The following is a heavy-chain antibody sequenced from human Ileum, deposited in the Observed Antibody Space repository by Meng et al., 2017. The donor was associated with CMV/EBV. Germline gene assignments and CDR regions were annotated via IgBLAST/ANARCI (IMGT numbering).Heavy chain of an antibody. V-gene: IGHV3-21*01. CDR3: ARKIVRATIDY. Sequence: SWAASGFSFNTVSFNWVRQAPGKGLEWVSAISDSSTFIYYADSVKGRFTISRDDAKNSVYLQMNSLRAEDTAVYYCARKIVRATIDYWGQGTLVTVSS. J-gene: IGHJ4*02. D-gene: IGHD1-26*01. CDR1: GFSFNTVS. CDR2: ISDSSTFI.